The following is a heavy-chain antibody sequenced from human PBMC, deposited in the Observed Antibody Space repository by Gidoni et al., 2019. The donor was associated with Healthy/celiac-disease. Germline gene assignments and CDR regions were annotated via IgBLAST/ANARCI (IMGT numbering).Heavy chain of an antibody. CDR1: GGSISSSSYY. D-gene: IGHD4-17*01. V-gene: IGHV4-39*01. Sequence: QLQLQESGPGLVKPSETLSLTCTVSGGSISSSSYYWGWIRQPPGKGLEWIGSIYYSGSTYYNPSLKSRVTISVDTSKNQFSLKLSSVTAADTAVYYCARRPSTVTTLGWFDPWGQGTLVTVSS. CDR2: IYYSGST. CDR3: ARRPSTVTTLGWFDP. J-gene: IGHJ5*02.